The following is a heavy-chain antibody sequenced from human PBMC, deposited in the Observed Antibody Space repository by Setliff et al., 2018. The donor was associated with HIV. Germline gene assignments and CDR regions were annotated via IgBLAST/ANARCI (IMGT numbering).Heavy chain of an antibody. CDR2: IYSTDAT. V-gene: IGHV4-4*09. CDR1: PVSIGGHS. J-gene: IGHJ4*02. CDR3: ARHGTWNSQRFHFDY. D-gene: IGHD1-7*01. Sequence: SETLSLTCTVSPVSIGGHSWSWIRQSPGKGLEWIGSIYSTDATNHNPSLESRVTISVDKSKNQFSLKLDSVTAADTAVYYCARHGTWNSQRFHFDYWGQGTPVTVSS.